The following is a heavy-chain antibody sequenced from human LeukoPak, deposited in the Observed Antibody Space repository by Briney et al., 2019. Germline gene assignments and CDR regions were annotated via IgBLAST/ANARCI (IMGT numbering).Heavy chain of an antibody. D-gene: IGHD3-22*01. J-gene: IGHJ4*02. CDR3: ARRSYYDSSGYGYYFDY. Sequence: PSETLSLTCAVYGGSFSGYYWSWIRQPPGKGLEWIGEINHSGSTNYNPSLTSRVTISVDTSKNQFSLKLSSVTAADTAVYYCARRSYYDSSGYGYYFDYWGQGTLVTVSS. CDR1: GGSFSGYY. CDR2: INHSGST. V-gene: IGHV4-34*01.